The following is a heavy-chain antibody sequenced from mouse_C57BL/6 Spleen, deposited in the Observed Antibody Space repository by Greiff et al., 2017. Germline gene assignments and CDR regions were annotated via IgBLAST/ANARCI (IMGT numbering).Heavy chain of an antibody. V-gene: IGHV1-69*01. Sequence: QVQLQQPGAELVMPGASVKLSCKASGYTFTSYWMHWVKQRPGQGLEWIGEIDPSDSYTNCNQKFKGKSTLTVDTSSSTAYMQLSSRTSEDTAVYYGARKINYYGSSYLAYWGQGTLVTVSA. CDR3: ARKINYYGSSYLAY. CDR1: GYTFTSYW. J-gene: IGHJ3*01. D-gene: IGHD1-1*01. CDR2: IDPSDSYT.